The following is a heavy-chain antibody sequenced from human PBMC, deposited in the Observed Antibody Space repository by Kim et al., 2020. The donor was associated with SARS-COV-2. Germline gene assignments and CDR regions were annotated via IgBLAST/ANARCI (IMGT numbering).Heavy chain of an antibody. Sequence: YYVDSVKGRFTISRDNAKNSLYLQMNSLRAEDTAVYYCARDRDYYYYGMDVWGQGTTVTVSS. J-gene: IGHJ6*02. V-gene: IGHV3-7*03. CDR3: ARDRDYYYYGMDV.